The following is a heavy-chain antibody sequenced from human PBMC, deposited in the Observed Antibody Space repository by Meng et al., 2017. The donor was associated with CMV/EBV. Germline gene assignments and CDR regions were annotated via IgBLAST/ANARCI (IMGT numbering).Heavy chain of an antibody. Sequence: GGSLRLSCAASGFTFSDYYMSWIRQAPGKGLEWVSYISSSGSTIYYADSVKGRFTISRDNAKNSLYLQMNSLRAEDTAVYYCAKRTIAAARNWFDPWGQGTLVTVSS. CDR1: GFTFSDYY. D-gene: IGHD6-6*01. J-gene: IGHJ5*02. CDR2: ISSSGSTI. CDR3: AKRTIAAARNWFDP. V-gene: IGHV3-11*01.